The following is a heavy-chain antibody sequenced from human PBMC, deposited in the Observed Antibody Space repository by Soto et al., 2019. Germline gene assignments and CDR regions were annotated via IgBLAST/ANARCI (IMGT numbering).Heavy chain of an antibody. CDR1: GGSFSGYY. Sequence: QVQLQQWGAGLLKPSETLSLTCAVYGGSFSGYYWSWIRQPPGKGLEWIGEINHSGSTNYNPSLKSRVTISVDTSKNQFSLKLSSVTAADTAVYYCARGGSHMRFGRFNWFDPWGQGTLVTVSS. D-gene: IGHD3-10*01. CDR2: INHSGST. J-gene: IGHJ5*02. V-gene: IGHV4-34*01. CDR3: ARGGSHMRFGRFNWFDP.